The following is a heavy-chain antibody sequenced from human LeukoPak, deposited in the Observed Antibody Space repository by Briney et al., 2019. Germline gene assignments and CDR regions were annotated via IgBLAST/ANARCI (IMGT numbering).Heavy chain of an antibody. CDR2: IRYDGSNK. D-gene: IGHD5-18*01. Sequence: GGSLRLSCAASGFTFSSYGMHWVRQAPGKGLEWVAFIRYDGSNKYYADSVKGRCTISRDNSKNTLYVQMNSLRAEDTAVYFCAKRNSGSYGHFDYWGQGTLVTVSS. J-gene: IGHJ4*02. CDR3: AKRNSGSYGHFDY. CDR1: GFTFSSYG. V-gene: IGHV3-30*02.